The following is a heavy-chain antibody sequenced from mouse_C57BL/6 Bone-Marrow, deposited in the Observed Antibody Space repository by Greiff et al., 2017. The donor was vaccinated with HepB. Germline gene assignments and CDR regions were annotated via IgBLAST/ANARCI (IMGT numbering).Heavy chain of an antibody. CDR2: ISYDGSN. J-gene: IGHJ4*01. V-gene: IGHV3-6*01. CDR3: ASERLYLYAMDY. Sequence: EVQLQESGPGLVKPSQSLSLTCSVTGYSITSGYYWNWIRQFPGNKLEWMGYISYDGSNNYNPSLKNRISITRDTSKNQFFLKLNSVTTEDTATYYCASERLYLYAMDYWGQGTSVTVSS. CDR1: GYSITSGYY. D-gene: IGHD5-1*01.